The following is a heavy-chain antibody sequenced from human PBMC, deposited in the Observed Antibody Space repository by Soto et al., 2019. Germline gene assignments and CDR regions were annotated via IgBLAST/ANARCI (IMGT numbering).Heavy chain of an antibody. CDR3: ARHPTVTEYYFDY. J-gene: IGHJ4*02. D-gene: IGHD4-17*01. CDR1: GGSISGYY. CDR2: IYYSGST. Sequence: PSETLSLTCTVSGGSISGYYWSWIRQPPGKGLEWIAYIYYSGSTNSNPSLKSRVTISVDTSKNQFSLKLSSVTAADTAVYYCARHPTVTEYYFDYWGQGTLVTVSS. V-gene: IGHV4-59*08.